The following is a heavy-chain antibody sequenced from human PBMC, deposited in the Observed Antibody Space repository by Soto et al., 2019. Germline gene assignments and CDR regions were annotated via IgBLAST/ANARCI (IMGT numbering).Heavy chain of an antibody. J-gene: IGHJ6*02. CDR2: IWYDGSNK. V-gene: IGHV3-33*01. Sequence: ESVGGVVQPGRSLRLSCAASGFTFSSYGMHWVRQAPGKGLEWVAVIWYDGSNKYYADSVKGRFTISRDNSKNTLYLQMNSLRAEDTAVYYCARDTASSWYDYYYYYGMDVWGQGTTVTVSS. D-gene: IGHD6-13*01. CDR3: ARDTASSWYDYYYYYGMDV. CDR1: GFTFSSYG.